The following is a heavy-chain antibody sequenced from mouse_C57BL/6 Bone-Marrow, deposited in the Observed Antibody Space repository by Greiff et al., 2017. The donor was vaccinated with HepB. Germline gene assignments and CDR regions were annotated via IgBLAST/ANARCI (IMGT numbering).Heavy chain of an antibody. CDR3: AREGYSNYAMDY. CDR2: INPYNGDT. CDR1: GYSFTGYF. Sequence: EVQLQQSGPELVKPGDSVKISCKASGYSFTGYFMNWVMQSHGQSLEWIGRINPYNGDTFYNQKFKGKATLTVDKSSSTAHMELRSLTSEDSAVYYCAREGYSNYAMDYWGQGTSVTVSS. V-gene: IGHV1-20*01. J-gene: IGHJ4*01. D-gene: IGHD2-5*01.